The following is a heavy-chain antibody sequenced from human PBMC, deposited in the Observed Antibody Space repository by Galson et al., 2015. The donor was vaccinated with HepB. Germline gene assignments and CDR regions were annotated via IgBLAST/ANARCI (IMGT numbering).Heavy chain of an antibody. V-gene: IGHV4-30-4*01. D-gene: IGHD2-2*01. Sequence: TLSLTCTVSGGSISSGDYYWSWIRQPPGKGLEWIGYIYYSGSTYYNPSLKSRVTISVDTSKNQFSLKLSSVTAADTAVYYCARATTDIVVVPAAVNWFDPWGQGTLVTVSS. J-gene: IGHJ5*02. CDR3: ARATTDIVVVPAAVNWFDP. CDR1: GGSISSGDYY. CDR2: IYYSGST.